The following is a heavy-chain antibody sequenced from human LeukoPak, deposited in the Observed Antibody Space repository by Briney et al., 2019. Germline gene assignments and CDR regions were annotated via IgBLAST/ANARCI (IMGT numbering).Heavy chain of an antibody. J-gene: IGHJ6*03. CDR3: ARWAAAGYLHYYYYYMDV. Sequence: PGGSLRLSCAASGFTFSSYAMSWVRQAPGKGLEWVSGINWNGGSTGYADSVKGRSTVSRDNAKNSLYLQMNSLRDEDTALYYCARWAAAGYLHYYYYYMDVWGKGTTVTVSS. CDR2: INWNGGST. CDR1: GFTFSSYA. D-gene: IGHD6-13*01. V-gene: IGHV3-20*04.